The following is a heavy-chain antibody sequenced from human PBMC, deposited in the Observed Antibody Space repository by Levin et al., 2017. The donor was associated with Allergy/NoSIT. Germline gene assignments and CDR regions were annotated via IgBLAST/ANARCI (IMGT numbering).Heavy chain of an antibody. V-gene: IGHV3-74*01. CDR1: GFTFNNYW. J-gene: IGHJ4*02. CDR2: ISGDGSST. D-gene: IGHD6-25*01. Sequence: PGGSLRLSCAASGFTFNNYWMHWIRQDPGKGLLWVSRISGDGSSTKYADSVEGRFTISRDNAKNTLSLQMNSLRAEDTAMYYCVRGIAATDTGVVLWANFDFWGQGTLVTVSS. CDR3: VRGIAATDTGVVLWANFDF.